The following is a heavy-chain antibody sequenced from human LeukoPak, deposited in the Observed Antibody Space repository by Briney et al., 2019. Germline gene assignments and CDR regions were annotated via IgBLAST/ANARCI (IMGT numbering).Heavy chain of an antibody. V-gene: IGHV3-23*01. CDR1: GFTFSTYA. J-gene: IGHJ4*02. Sequence: GGSLRLSCAASGFTFSTYAMSWVRQAPGKGLEWVSGISTSGGSTYYAISVKGRFNISRDNPKNTLYLQMNSPRAEDTAVYYCAGGVNYWGQGTLVTVSS. CDR3: AGGVNY. CDR2: ISTSGGST. D-gene: IGHD3-16*01.